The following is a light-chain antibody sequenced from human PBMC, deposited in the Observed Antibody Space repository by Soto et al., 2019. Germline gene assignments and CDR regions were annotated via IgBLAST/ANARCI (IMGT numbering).Light chain of an antibody. CDR3: QQRSNWSLT. J-gene: IGKJ4*01. CDR1: QSVSSY. V-gene: IGKV3-11*01. Sequence: EIVLTQSPATLSLSTGVRATLSCRASQSVSSYLAWYQQKLGQAPRLLIYDASSRATGIPARFSGSGPGTDFTLTISSLEPEDFADYYCQQRSNWSLTFGGGTKVEIK. CDR2: DAS.